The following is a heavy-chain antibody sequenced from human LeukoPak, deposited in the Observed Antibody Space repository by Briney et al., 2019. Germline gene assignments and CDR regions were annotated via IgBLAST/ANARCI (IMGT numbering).Heavy chain of an antibody. CDR1: GFTFSDYY. V-gene: IGHV3-11*04. Sequence: PGGSLRLSCAASGFTFSDYYMSWIRQAPGKGLEWVSYISSSGSTIYYADSVKGRFTIARDNVKNSLYLQMNSLRAEDTAVYYCAREEWLGYAFDYWGQGTLVTVSS. CDR2: ISSSGSTI. CDR3: AREEWLGYAFDY. J-gene: IGHJ4*02. D-gene: IGHD6-19*01.